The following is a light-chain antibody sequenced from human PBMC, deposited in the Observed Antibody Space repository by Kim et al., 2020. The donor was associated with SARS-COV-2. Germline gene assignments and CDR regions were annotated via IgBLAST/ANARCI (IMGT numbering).Light chain of an antibody. CDR1: QSIGSN. V-gene: IGKV6-21*01. CDR3: HQSSSLPRT. Sequence: VTPNDEVTITCRASQSIGSNLHWYQQKPDQSPNLLINYASQSFSGVPSRFSGSGSGTDFTLTINSLEAEDAATYFCHQSSSLPRTFGGGTKVDIK. J-gene: IGKJ4*01. CDR2: YAS.